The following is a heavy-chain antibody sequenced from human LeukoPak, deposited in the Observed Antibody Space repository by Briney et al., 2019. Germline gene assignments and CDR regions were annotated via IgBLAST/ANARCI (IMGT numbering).Heavy chain of an antibody. CDR1: GLTFNKYW. V-gene: IGHV3-7*01. CDR3: ARDRAPGSSSGYYEDFQH. CDR2: IKQDGSEK. Sequence: PPGGSLRLSCEASGLTFNKYWMTWVRQAPGKGLEWVANIKQDGSEKNYVDSVKGRFTISRDNSKNTLYLQMNSLRAEDTAVYYCARDRAPGSSSGYYEDFQHWGQGTLVTVSS. D-gene: IGHD3-22*01. J-gene: IGHJ1*01.